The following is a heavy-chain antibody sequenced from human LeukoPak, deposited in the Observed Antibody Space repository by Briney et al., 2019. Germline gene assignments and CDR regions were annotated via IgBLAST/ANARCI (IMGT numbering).Heavy chain of an antibody. Sequence: ASVKVSCKASGYTFTGQYMHWVRQAPGQGLEWMGWINPNSGGTNYAQKFQGGVTMARDTSISTAYMELSSLRSDDTAVYYCARGSGRQQLWFDPWGQGTLVTVSS. CDR3: ARGSGRQQLWFDP. V-gene: IGHV1-2*02. J-gene: IGHJ5*02. CDR1: GYTFTGQY. CDR2: INPNSGGT. D-gene: IGHD6-13*01.